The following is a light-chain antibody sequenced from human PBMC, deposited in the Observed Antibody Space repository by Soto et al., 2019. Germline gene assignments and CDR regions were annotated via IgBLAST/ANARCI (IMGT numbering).Light chain of an antibody. V-gene: IGKV1-6*01. CDR2: AAS. Sequence: AIQMTQSPSSLSASVGDRVTITCRASQGIRNDLGWYQQKPGTAPKLLIYAASSLQSGVPSRFSGSGSGTDFTLTISSLQPEDFATYYCIQDYNYPFTFGGGTKVEIK. CDR3: IQDYNYPFT. J-gene: IGKJ4*01. CDR1: QGIRND.